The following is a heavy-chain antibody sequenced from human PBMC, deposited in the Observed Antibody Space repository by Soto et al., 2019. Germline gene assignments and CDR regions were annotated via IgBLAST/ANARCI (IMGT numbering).Heavy chain of an antibody. CDR1: GFTFSSYS. J-gene: IGHJ6*02. D-gene: IGHD6-13*01. V-gene: IGHV3-48*01. CDR3: VSVYYIAAAGTGMDV. CDR2: ISSSSSTI. Sequence: GGSLRLSCAASGFTFSSYSMNWVRQAPGKGLEWVSYISSSSSTIYYADSVKGRFTISRDNAKNSLYLQMNSLRAEDTAVYYCVSVYYIAAAGTGMDVWGQGTTVTVSS.